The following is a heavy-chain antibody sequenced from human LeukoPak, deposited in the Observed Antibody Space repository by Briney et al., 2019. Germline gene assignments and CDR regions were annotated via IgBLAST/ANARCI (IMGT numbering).Heavy chain of an antibody. CDR3: VRGDTYYYDSSGYLDYFDY. J-gene: IGHJ4*02. Sequence: ASVKVSCKASGYTFTSYGISWVRQAPGQGLEWMGWISAYNGNTNYAQKLQGRVTMTTDTSTSTAYMELRSLRSDDTAVYYCVRGDTYYYDSSGYLDYFDYWGQGTLVTVSS. V-gene: IGHV1-18*01. CDR1: GYTFTSYG. CDR2: ISAYNGNT. D-gene: IGHD3-22*01.